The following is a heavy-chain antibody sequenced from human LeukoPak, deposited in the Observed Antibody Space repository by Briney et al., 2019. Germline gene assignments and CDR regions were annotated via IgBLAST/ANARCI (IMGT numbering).Heavy chain of an antibody. CDR1: GFTVSSNY. D-gene: IGHD3-22*01. Sequence: PGGSLRLSCAASGFTVSSNYMSWVRQAPGKGLEWVSVIYSGGSTYYADSVKGRFTISRDNSKNTLYLQMNSLRAEDTAVYYCARDPPDDYYDSSGGDYWGQGTLVTVSS. V-gene: IGHV3-66*01. CDR3: ARDPPDDYYDSSGGDY. CDR2: IYSGGST. J-gene: IGHJ4*02.